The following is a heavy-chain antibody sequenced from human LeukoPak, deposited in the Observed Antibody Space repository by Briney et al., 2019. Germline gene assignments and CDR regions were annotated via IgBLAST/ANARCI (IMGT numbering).Heavy chain of an antibody. CDR1: GGSISSYH. CDR2: IYYSGST. D-gene: IGHD4-17*01. Sequence: SGTLSLTCTVSGGSISSYHWGWIRQPPGKGLEWIGYIYYSGSTNYNPSLKSRVTISVDTSKNQFSLKLSSVTAADTAVYYCASHTVTTAEEYFQHWGQGTLVTVSS. V-gene: IGHV4-59*01. CDR3: ASHTVTTAEEYFQH. J-gene: IGHJ1*01.